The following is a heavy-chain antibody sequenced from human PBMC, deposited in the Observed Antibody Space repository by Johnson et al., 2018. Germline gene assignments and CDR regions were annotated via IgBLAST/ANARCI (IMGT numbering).Heavy chain of an antibody. V-gene: IGHV3-20*04. J-gene: IGHJ1*01. CDR2: ISWTRGSI. Sequence: VQLVQSGGGVVRPGGSXRLSCAASEFTFGDYAMSGFRQAPGKGLEWVSGISWTRGSIGYADSVKGRFTNSRDNAKNSLCLQLTSLRAGDTAVYYCARDLSFPQHWGQGTLVTVSS. D-gene: IGHD1-26*01. CDR1: EFTFGDYA. CDR3: ARDLSFPQH.